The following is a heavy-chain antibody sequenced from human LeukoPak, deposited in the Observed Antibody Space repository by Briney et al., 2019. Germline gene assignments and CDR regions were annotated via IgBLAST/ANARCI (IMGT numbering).Heavy chain of an antibody. CDR3: ARGYSWYKVDY. J-gene: IGHJ4*02. Sequence: VGSLRVSPAEPLFTFSTYWRHWISQGAGEGLLLVSVNDSDDSTTTYAESVKGRYTITRDNAKNRLYLQTNSMRAEDTAVYYCARGYSWYKVDYWGQGTLVTVSS. CDR2: NDSDDSTT. V-gene: IGHV3-74*01. CDR1: LFTFSTYW. D-gene: IGHD6-13*01.